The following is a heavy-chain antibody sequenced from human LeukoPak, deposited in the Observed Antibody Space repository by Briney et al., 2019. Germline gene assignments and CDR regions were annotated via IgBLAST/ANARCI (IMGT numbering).Heavy chain of an antibody. V-gene: IGHV3-15*01. Sequence: GGSLRLSCAASGFTFRDAWMTWVRQAPGKGLGWVGRIRSRADGGTAENATAVEGRFTISRDESTNTLYLHMSNVKTEDTAVYYCAKHIYGVVSIQQWGRGTLVTVSS. CDR3: AKHIYGVVSIQQ. D-gene: IGHD3-3*01. CDR1: GFTFRDAW. CDR2: IRSRADGGTA. J-gene: IGHJ1*01.